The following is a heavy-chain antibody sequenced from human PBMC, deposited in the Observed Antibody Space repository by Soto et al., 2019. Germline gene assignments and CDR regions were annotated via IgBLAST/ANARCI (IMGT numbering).Heavy chain of an antibody. J-gene: IGHJ3*02. V-gene: IGHV1-18*01. Sequence: GGPVKVSCKASGYTFTSYGLSWVRQAPGQGLEWMGWIGTHNGNTNYAQKLQDRVTMATDTSTTTAYLDLRSLRSDDTAVYYCVRVGSGASYEAFDIWGQGNVVTVS. CDR1: GYTFTSYG. CDR3: VRVGSGASYEAFDI. D-gene: IGHD2-15*01. CDR2: IGTHNGNT.